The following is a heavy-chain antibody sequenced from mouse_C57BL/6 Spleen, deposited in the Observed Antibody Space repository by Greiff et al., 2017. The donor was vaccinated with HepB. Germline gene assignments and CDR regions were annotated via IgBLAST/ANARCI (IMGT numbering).Heavy chain of an antibody. V-gene: IGHV5-16*01. Sequence: EVMLVESEGGLVQPGSSMKLSCTASGFTFSDYYMAWVRQVPEKGLEWVANINYDGSSTYYLDSLKSRFIISRDNAKNILYLQMSSLKSEDTATYYCARADGYYEAFDYWGQGTTLTVSS. J-gene: IGHJ2*01. CDR2: INYDGSST. CDR1: GFTFSDYY. D-gene: IGHD2-3*01. CDR3: ARADGYYEAFDY.